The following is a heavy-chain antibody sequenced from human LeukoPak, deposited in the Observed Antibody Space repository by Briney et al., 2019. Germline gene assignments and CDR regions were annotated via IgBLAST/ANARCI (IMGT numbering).Heavy chain of an antibody. CDR1: GFTFSSYG. V-gene: IGHV3-30*02. J-gene: IGHJ4*02. CDR2: IRYDGSNK. Sequence: QPGGSLRLSCAASGFTFSSYGMHWVRQAPGKGLEWVAFIRYDGSNKNYADSVKGRFTVSRDSSKNTLYLQMDSLRTEDTAVYYCAKDQGQLEYYFDYWGQGTLVTVSS. D-gene: IGHD1-1*01. CDR3: AKDQGQLEYYFDY.